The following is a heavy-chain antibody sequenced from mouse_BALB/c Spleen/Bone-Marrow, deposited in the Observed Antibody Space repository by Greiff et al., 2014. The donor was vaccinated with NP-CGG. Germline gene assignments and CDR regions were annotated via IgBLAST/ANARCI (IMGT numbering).Heavy chain of an antibody. CDR2: IYPGDGDT. D-gene: IGHD2-14*01. V-gene: IGHV1-87*01. Sequence: LEESGAELARPGASVKLSCKASGYTFTSYWMQWVKQRPGQGLEWIGAIYPGDGDTRYTQKFKGKATLTADKSSSTAYMQLSSLASEDSAVYYCARDYRYYAMDYWGQGTSVTVSS. J-gene: IGHJ4*01. CDR1: GYTFTSYW. CDR3: ARDYRYYAMDY.